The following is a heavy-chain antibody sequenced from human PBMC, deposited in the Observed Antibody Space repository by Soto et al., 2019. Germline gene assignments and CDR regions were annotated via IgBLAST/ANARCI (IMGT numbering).Heavy chain of an antibody. CDR2: IKQDGSEK. Sequence: EVQLVESGGDLVQPGGSLRLSCAASGFTFSYYWMSWVRQAPGKGLEWVANIKQDGSEKNYVDSVKGRFSISRDNAKNSLYLQVNSRRADDTAMYYCARGGSESDYWGQGTLVTVAS. J-gene: IGHJ4*02. CDR3: ARGGSESDY. D-gene: IGHD3-16*01. V-gene: IGHV3-7*01. CDR1: GFTFSYYW.